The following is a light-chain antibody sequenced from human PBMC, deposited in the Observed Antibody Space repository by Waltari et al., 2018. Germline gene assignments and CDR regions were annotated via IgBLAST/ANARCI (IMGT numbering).Light chain of an antibody. Sequence: SSDLAQPPSVSVSPGATATISCSGIKAGQNYVSWYQQKAGQSPVVVMYLDTKRPSGIPDRFSGSNSGNTATLTISGTQAMDEADYHCQTWDGNPVFGGGTKLTVL. CDR2: LDT. J-gene: IGLJ2*01. CDR3: QTWDGNPV. CDR1: KAGQNY. V-gene: IGLV3-1*01.